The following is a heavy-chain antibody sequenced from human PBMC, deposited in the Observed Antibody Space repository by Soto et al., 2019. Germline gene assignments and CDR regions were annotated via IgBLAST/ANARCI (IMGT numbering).Heavy chain of an antibody. Sequence: VEVPSVASGYTITGYYMYWVRQEHGQGLEWMGWINPNSGGTNYAQKFQGRVTMTRDTSISTAYMELSRLRSDDTAVYYCARGTTGTTQAYYHYGMDVWEEGTTVTVSS. CDR3: ARGTTGTTQAYYHYGMDV. CDR1: GYTITGYY. CDR2: INPNSGGT. V-gene: IGHV1-2*02. D-gene: IGHD1-1*01. J-gene: IGHJ6*01.